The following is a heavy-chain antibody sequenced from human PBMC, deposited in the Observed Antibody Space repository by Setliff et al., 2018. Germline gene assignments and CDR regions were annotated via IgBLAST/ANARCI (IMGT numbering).Heavy chain of an antibody. D-gene: IGHD6-13*01. Sequence: PGESLKISCAASGFTFSNYYMSWVRQPPGKGLEWIGEIYHDGNDKYTPSVHYSPSLKGRVTVSRDNSKNTLYLQMNSLRAEDTAVYYCARRSSGSWFFDYWGQGTLVTVSS. J-gene: IGHJ4*02. CDR1: GFTFSNYY. CDR3: ARRSSGSWFFDY. V-gene: IGHV3-53*01. CDR2: IYHDGN.